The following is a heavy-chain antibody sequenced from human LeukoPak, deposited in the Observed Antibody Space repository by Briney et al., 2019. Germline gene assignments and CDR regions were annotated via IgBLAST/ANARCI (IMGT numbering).Heavy chain of an antibody. CDR3: ARDGVYYDSSGYLFYWFDP. CDR1: GYTFTGYY. V-gene: IGHV1-2*02. J-gene: IGHJ5*02. Sequence: ASVKVSCXASGYTFTGYYMHWVRQAPGQGLEWMGWINPNSGGTNYAQKFQGRVTMTRDTSISTAYMELSRLRSDDTAVYYCARDGVYYDSSGYLFYWFDPWGQGTLVTVSS. CDR2: INPNSGGT. D-gene: IGHD3-22*01.